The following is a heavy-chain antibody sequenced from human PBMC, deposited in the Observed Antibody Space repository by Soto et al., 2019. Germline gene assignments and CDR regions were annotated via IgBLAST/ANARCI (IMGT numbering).Heavy chain of an antibody. CDR3: ARTGYCSGGSSYANWFVP. Sequence: WASVKVSCKASGGTFSSYAISWVRQAPGQGLEWMGGIIPIFGTANYAQKFQGRVTITADESTSTAYMELSSLRSEDTAVYYCARTGYCSGGSSYANWFVPWGEGTLVTV. CDR1: GGTFSSYA. D-gene: IGHD2-15*01. CDR2: IIPIFGTA. J-gene: IGHJ5*02. V-gene: IGHV1-69*13.